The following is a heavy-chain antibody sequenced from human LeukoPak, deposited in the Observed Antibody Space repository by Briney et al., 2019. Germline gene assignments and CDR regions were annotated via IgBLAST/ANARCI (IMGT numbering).Heavy chain of an antibody. J-gene: IGHJ6*03. CDR1: GYTFTSYD. Sequence: ASVKVSCKASGYTFTSYDINWVRQATGQGLEWMGWMNPNSGNTGYAQKFQGRVTITRNTSISTAYMELSSLRSEDTAVYYCTSRGYSYGDYYYYYMDVWGKGTTVTVSS. CDR3: TSRGYSYGDYYYYYMDV. D-gene: IGHD5-18*01. V-gene: IGHV1-8*03. CDR2: MNPNSGNT.